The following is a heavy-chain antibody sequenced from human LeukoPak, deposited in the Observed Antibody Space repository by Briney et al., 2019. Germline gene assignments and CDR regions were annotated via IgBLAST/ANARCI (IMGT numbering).Heavy chain of an antibody. D-gene: IGHD2/OR15-2a*01. CDR3: ARDKISWYFDL. CDR1: GGSISSRSYY. J-gene: IGHJ2*01. Sequence: SETLSLTCTVSGGSISSRSYYWGWIRQPPGKGLEWIGSIYYSGSTYYNPSLKSRVTISVDTSKNQFSLKLSSVTAADTAVYYCARDKISWYFDLWGRGTLVTVSS. V-gene: IGHV4-39*07. CDR2: IYYSGST.